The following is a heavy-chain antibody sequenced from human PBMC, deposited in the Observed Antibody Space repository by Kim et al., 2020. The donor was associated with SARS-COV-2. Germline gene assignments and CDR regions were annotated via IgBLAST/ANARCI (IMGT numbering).Heavy chain of an antibody. Sequence: SETLSLTCAVYGGSFSGYYWSWIRQPPGKGLEWIGEINHSGSTNYNPSLKSRVTISVDTSKNQFSLKLSSVTAADTAVYYCARGVGDLYYFDYWGQGTLVTVSS. CDR3: ARGVGDLYYFDY. J-gene: IGHJ4*02. V-gene: IGHV4-34*01. D-gene: IGHD2-21*01. CDR2: INHSGST. CDR1: GGSFSGYY.